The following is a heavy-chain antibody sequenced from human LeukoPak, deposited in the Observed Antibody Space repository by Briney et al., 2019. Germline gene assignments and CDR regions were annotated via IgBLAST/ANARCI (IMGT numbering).Heavy chain of an antibody. J-gene: IGHJ4*02. CDR1: GFTFSDYD. V-gene: IGHV3-11*01. CDR3: ARDHTLVVGGYSYPSHFDY. CDR2: ISSSGSTI. Sequence: GGSLRLSCAASGFTFSDYDMSWIRQAPGKGLEWVSYISSSGSTIYYADSVKGRFTISRDNAKNSLYLQMNSLRAEDTAVYYCARDHTLVVGGYSYPSHFDYWGQGTLVTVSS. D-gene: IGHD5-18*01.